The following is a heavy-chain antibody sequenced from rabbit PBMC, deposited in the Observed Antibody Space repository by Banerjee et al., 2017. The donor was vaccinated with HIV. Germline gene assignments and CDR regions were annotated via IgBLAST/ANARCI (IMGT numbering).Heavy chain of an antibody. CDR3: ARTYDDYGDPDYFDL. CDR1: GIDFSSYYY. CDR2: IYTGDGST. D-gene: IGHD2-1*01. J-gene: IGHJ4*01. V-gene: IGHV1S45*01. Sequence: QEQLEESGGDLVKPGGSLTLSCKASGIDFSSYYYMCWVRQAPGKGLEWIGCIYTGDGSTYYASWAKGRFTISKTSSTTVTLQMTSLTAADTATYFCARTYDDYGDPDYFDLWGPGTLVTVS.